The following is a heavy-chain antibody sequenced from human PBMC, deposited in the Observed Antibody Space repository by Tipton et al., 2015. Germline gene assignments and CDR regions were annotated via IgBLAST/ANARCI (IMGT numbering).Heavy chain of an antibody. D-gene: IGHD3-9*01. CDR2: ISYTETS. J-gene: IGHJ5*02. Sequence: TLSLTCSVSSDSISGHFWSWIRQPPGKGLEWIGYISYTETSHYNPSLKSRVTISVDTSKNQFSLKLSSVTAADTAVYYCVRRVRNYGILAGYSSWFDPWGQGTLVTASS. V-gene: IGHV4-59*08. CDR3: VRRVRNYGILAGYSSWFDP. CDR1: SDSISGHF.